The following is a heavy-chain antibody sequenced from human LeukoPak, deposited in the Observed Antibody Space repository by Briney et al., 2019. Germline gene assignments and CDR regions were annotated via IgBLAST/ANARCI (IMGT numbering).Heavy chain of an antibody. Sequence: GGSLRLSCAASGFTFSSYSMNWVRQAPGKGLEWVSSISSSSSYIYYADSVKGRLTISRDNAKNSLYLQMNSLRAEDTAVYYCARDEVARLPLDYWGQGTLVTVSS. V-gene: IGHV3-21*01. CDR3: ARDEVARLPLDY. CDR1: GFTFSSYS. J-gene: IGHJ4*02. D-gene: IGHD6-25*01. CDR2: ISSSSSYI.